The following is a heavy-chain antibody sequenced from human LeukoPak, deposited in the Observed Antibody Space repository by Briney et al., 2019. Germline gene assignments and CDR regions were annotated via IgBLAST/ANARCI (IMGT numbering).Heavy chain of an antibody. D-gene: IGHD3-10*01. CDR2: IYYRGST. CDR1: VGSISTSNYF. V-gene: IGHV4-39*02. J-gene: IGHJ4*02. CDR3: ARRYYGSGSPFDY. Sequence: SETLSLTCTVSVGSISTSNYFWGWIRQPPGKGLEWIGTIYYRGSTYYNPSLESRVTISIDTSKNHFSLNLSSVTAADTAVYYCARRYYGSGSPFDYWGQGTLVTVSS.